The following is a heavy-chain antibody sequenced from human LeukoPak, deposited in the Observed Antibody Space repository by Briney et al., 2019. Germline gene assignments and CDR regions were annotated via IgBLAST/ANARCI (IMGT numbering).Heavy chain of an antibody. V-gene: IGHV1-69*05. Sequence: GASVKVSCKASGGTFSSYAISWVRQAPGQGLEWMGGIIPTFGTANYAQKFQGRVTMTRDTSTSTVYMELSSLRSEDTAVYYCARSTLRGYSYGYDYWGQGTLVTVSS. D-gene: IGHD5-18*01. J-gene: IGHJ4*02. CDR1: GGTFSSYA. CDR3: ARSTLRGYSYGYDY. CDR2: IIPTFGTA.